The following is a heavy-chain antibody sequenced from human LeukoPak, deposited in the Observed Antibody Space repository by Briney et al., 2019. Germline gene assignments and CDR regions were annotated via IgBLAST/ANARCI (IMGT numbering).Heavy chain of an antibody. Sequence: PSETLSLTCTVSGGSISSSSYYWGWIRQPPGKGLEWIGSIYYSGSTYYNPSLKSRVTISVDTSKNQFSLKLSSVTAADTAVYYCARLFGELSARAPYYYYYYMDVWGKGTTVTISS. CDR2: IYYSGST. J-gene: IGHJ6*03. CDR1: GGSISSSSYY. CDR3: ARLFGELSARAPYYYYYYMDV. D-gene: IGHD3-10*01. V-gene: IGHV4-39*01.